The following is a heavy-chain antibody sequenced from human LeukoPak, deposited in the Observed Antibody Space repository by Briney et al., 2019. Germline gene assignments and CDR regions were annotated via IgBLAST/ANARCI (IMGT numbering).Heavy chain of an antibody. CDR1: GFIFSSYG. CDR2: IWYDGSNK. Sequence: GGSLRLSCAASGFIFSSYGMHWVRQAPGKGLEWVAVIWYDGSNKYYADSVKGRFTISRDNSKNTLYLQMNSLRAEDTAVYYCARGPPPYSSSSGGGSYYYYGMDVWGQGTTVTVSS. D-gene: IGHD6-6*01. CDR3: ARGPPPYSSSSGGGSYYYYGMDV. J-gene: IGHJ6*02. V-gene: IGHV3-33*01.